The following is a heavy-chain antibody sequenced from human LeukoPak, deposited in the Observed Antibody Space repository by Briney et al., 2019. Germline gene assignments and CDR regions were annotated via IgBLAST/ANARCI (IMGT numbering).Heavy chain of an antibody. V-gene: IGHV1-8*03. CDR2: MNPNSGNT. CDR3: AREKGYDFWSGSPYYYYYMDV. D-gene: IGHD3-3*01. CDR1: GYTFTSYD. Sequence: ASVKVSCKASGYTFTSYDINWVRQATGQGLEWMGWMNPNSGNTGYAQKFQGRVTITRNTSTSTAYMELSSLRSEDTAVYYCAREKGYDFWSGSPYYYYYMDVWGKGTTVTVSS. J-gene: IGHJ6*03.